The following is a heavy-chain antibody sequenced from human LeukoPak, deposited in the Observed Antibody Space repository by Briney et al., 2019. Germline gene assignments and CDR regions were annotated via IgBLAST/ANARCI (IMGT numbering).Heavy chain of an antibody. CDR3: AKLGGQWLVNFYDY. Sequence: GGSLRLSCAASGFTVSSNYMSWVRHAPGKGLEWGSVIYSGGSTYYADSVKGRFTISRDNSKNTLYLKINRQGAEDTDAYDCAKLGGQWLVNFYDYWGQGTLVTVSS. D-gene: IGHD6-19*01. CDR1: GFTVSSNY. CDR2: IYSGGST. V-gene: IGHV3-53*01. J-gene: IGHJ4*02.